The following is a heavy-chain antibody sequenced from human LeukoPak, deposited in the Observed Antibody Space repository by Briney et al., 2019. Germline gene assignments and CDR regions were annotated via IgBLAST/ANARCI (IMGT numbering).Heavy chain of an antibody. D-gene: IGHD6-13*01. CDR2: IYYSGST. J-gene: IGHJ6*03. V-gene: IGHV4-59*01. Sequence: SETLSLTCTVSGGSISSYYWSWIRQPPGKGLEWIGYIYYSGSTNYNPSLKSRVIISVDTSKNQFSLKLSSVTAADTAVYYCATVSDSSSWNYYYYMDVWGKGTTVTISS. CDR3: ATVSDSSSWNYYYYMDV. CDR1: GGSISSYY.